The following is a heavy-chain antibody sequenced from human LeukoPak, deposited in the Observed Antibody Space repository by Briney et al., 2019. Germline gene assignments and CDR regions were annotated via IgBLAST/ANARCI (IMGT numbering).Heavy chain of an antibody. J-gene: IGHJ4*02. Sequence: PGGSLRLSCAASGFTVSSNYMSWVRQAPGKGLEWVSVIYSGGSTYYADSVKGRFTISRDNSKNTLYLQMNSLRAEDTAVYYCAREGSGSSWYKEEDYWGQGTLVTVSS. CDR1: GFTVSSNY. D-gene: IGHD6-13*01. CDR3: AREGSGSSWYKEEDY. CDR2: IYSGGST. V-gene: IGHV3-53*01.